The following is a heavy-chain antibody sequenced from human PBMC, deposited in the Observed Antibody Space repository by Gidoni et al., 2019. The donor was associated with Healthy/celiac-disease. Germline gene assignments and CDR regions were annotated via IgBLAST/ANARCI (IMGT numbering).Heavy chain of an antibody. CDR3: AVDGYTQGAFDI. J-gene: IGHJ3*02. D-gene: IGHD5-12*01. V-gene: IGHV4-59*01. CDR2: IYYSGST. CDR1: GGSISSYY. Sequence: QVQLQESGPGLVKPSETLSLTCAVSGGSISSYYWSWIRQPPGKGLEWIGYIYYSGSTNYNPSLKSRVTISVDTSKNQFSLKLSSVTAADTAVYYCAVDGYTQGAFDIWGQGTMVTVSS.